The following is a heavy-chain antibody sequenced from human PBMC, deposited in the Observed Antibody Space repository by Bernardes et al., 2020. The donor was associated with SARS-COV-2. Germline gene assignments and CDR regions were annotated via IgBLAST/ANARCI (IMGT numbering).Heavy chain of an antibody. CDR1: GGSISSSSYY. Sequence: SETLSLICTVSGGSISSSSYYWGWIRQPPGKGLEWIGSIYYNGRPHYNPSLKSRVSISVDTSKNQFSLKLRSVTAADTAVYFCSRDTSTAAAGYNWFDPWGQGTLVTVSS. CDR3: SRDTSTAAAGYNWFDP. D-gene: IGHD6-13*01. V-gene: IGHV4-39*02. J-gene: IGHJ5*02. CDR2: IYYNGRP.